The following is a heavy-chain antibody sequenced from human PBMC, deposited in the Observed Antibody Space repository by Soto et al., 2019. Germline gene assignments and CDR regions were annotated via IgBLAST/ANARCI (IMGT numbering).Heavy chain of an antibody. V-gene: IGHV4-30-4*01. CDR3: VRTARQGAVAPHWFDR. J-gene: IGHJ5*02. Sequence: SETLSLTCTVSGASIRSTDYYWSWIRQAPGKGLEWIGYVYYTGSTYYNPSLMSRLTISVDTSKNQFSLKLTSVTTAETAVYYCVRTARQGAVAPHWFDRWGQGTQVTVSS. CDR1: GASIRSTDYY. CDR2: VYYTGST. D-gene: IGHD2-21*02.